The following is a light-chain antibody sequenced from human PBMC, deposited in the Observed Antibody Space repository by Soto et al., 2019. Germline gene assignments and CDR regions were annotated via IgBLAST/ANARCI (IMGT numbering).Light chain of an antibody. V-gene: IGLV1-44*01. J-gene: IGLJ3*02. CDR2: FNN. CDR3: ATWDDSLNGWV. Sequence: QSVLTQPPSASGTPGQRVTISCSGSSSNIGSNSVNWYQHLPGTAPKLLIYFNNQRPSGVPDRFSGSKSGTSASLAISGLQSEDEADFYCATWDDSLNGWVFGGGTKLTVL. CDR1: SSNIGSNS.